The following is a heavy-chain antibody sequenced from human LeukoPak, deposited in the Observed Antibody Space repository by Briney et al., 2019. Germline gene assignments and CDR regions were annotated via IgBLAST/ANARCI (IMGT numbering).Heavy chain of an antibody. D-gene: IGHD3-9*01. Sequence: GGSLRLSCAASGFTFSSYWMSWVRQAPGKGLEWVANIKQDGSEKYYVDSVKGRFTISRDNAKNSLYLQMNSLRAEDTAVYYCARDPTRRLRYPNGALDYWGQGTLVTVSS. CDR3: ARDPTRRLRYPNGALDY. CDR2: IKQDGSEK. V-gene: IGHV3-7*01. J-gene: IGHJ4*02. CDR1: GFTFSSYW.